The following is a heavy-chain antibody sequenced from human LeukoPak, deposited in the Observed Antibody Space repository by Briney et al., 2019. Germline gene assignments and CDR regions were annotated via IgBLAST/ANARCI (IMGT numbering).Heavy chain of an antibody. J-gene: IGHJ3*02. CDR3: ATDQHDFWSGPNAFDI. CDR2: FDPEDGET. D-gene: IGHD3-3*01. Sequence: ASVKVSCKVSGYTLTESSMHWVRQAPGKGLEWMGVFDPEDGETIYAQKFQGRVTMTEDTSTDTAYMELSSLRSEDTAVYYCATDQHDFWSGPNAFDIWGQGTVVTVSS. V-gene: IGHV1-24*01. CDR1: GYTLTESS.